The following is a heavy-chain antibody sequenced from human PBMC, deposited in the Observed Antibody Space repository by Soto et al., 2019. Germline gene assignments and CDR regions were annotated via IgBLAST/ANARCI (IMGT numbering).Heavy chain of an antibody. CDR2: IYYSGST. D-gene: IGHD3-3*01. J-gene: IGHJ5*02. CDR1: GGSISSGGYY. CDR3: ARVAPLRFFVFDP. Sequence: PSETLSLTCTVSGGSISSGGYYWSWIRQHPGKGLEWIGYIYYSGSTYYNPSLKSRVTISVDTSKNQFSLKLSPVTAADTAVYYCARVAPLRFFVFDPWGQGTLVTVSS. V-gene: IGHV4-31*03.